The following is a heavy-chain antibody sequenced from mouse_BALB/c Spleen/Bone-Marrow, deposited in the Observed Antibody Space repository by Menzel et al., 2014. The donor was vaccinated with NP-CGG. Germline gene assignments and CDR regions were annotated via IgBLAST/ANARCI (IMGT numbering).Heavy chain of an antibody. J-gene: IGHJ1*01. CDR3: AKSYGDGGWYFDV. CDR1: GYTFTSYY. D-gene: IGHD2-13*01. CDR2: IYPGDGST. Sequence: QVHVKQSGPELVKPGASLKMSCKASGYTFTSYYIHWVKQRPGQGLEWIGWIYPGDGSTKYNEKFKGKTTLTADKSSSKAYMLLSSLTLEDEEIYFYAKSYGDGGWYFDVWGAGTTVTVSS. V-gene: IGHV1S56*01.